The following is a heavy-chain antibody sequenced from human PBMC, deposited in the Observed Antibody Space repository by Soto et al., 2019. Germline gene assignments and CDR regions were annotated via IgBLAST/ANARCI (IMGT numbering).Heavy chain of an antibody. CDR3: QVVTATYYFDY. CDR1: GGSSSSSNR. Sequence: SETLSLTCAVSGGSSSSSNRWSWGRQPPGKGLEWIGEIYHSGGTNYNPSLKSRVTISVDKSKNHFSLKLSSVTAAGTAVYYCQVVTATYYFDYSGQGTLVTVSS. J-gene: IGHJ4*02. V-gene: IGHV4-4*02. D-gene: IGHD2-21*02. CDR2: IYHSGGT.